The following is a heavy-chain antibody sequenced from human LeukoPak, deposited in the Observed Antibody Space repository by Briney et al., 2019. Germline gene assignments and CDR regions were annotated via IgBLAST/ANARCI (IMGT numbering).Heavy chain of an antibody. V-gene: IGHV4-59*05. CDR2: IYYSGST. Sequence: SETLSLTCTVSGGSISGSYWSWIRQPPGKGLEWIGSIYYSGSTYYNPSLKSRVTISVDTSKNQFSLKLSSVTAADTAVYYCASTDPSDAFDIWGQGTMVTVSS. D-gene: IGHD2-2*01. CDR1: GGSISGSY. J-gene: IGHJ3*02. CDR3: ASTDPSDAFDI.